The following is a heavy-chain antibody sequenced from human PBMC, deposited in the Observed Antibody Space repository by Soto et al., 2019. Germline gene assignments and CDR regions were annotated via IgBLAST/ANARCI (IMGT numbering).Heavy chain of an antibody. Sequence: QLQLQESGSGLMKPSQTLSLTCAVSGGSISSGGYSWSWIRQPPGKGLEWIGYIYHSGSTYYNPSLTSSAXIXLDSSKNQFSLKLSSVTAADTAVYYCAAGGGLPRYCWGQGTLVTVSS. CDR2: IYHSGST. CDR3: AAGGGLPRYC. J-gene: IGHJ4*02. D-gene: IGHD5-12*01. V-gene: IGHV4-30-2*01. CDR1: GGSISSGGYS.